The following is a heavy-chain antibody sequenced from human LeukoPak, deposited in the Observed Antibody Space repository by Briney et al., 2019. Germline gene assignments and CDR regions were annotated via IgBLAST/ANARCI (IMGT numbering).Heavy chain of an antibody. CDR1: GGSISSGSYY. CDR3: ARPYYYFIDV. CDR2: IYTSGST. Sequence: PSETLSLTCTVSGGSISSGSYYWSWTRQPAGKGLEWIGRIYTSGSTNYNPSLKSRVTISVDTSKNQFSLKLTSVTAADTAVYYCARPYYYFIDVWGRGTTVTVSS. J-gene: IGHJ6*03. V-gene: IGHV4-61*02.